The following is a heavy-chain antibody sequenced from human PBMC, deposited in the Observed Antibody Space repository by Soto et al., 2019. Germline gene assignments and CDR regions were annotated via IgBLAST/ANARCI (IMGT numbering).Heavy chain of an antibody. V-gene: IGHV1-18*01. D-gene: IGHD1-7*01. CDR2: ISADNCNT. CDR1: GYTFTSYG. Sequence: QVQLVQSGAEVKKPGASVKVSCKASGYTFTSYGISWVRQAPGQGLEWMGWISADNCNTNYAQKLQGRVTRTTDTSTSTANLELRSLRSDDTAGHYCAREENLGNWNCHCMDVRGEGSTVTVCS. J-gene: IGHJ6*02. CDR3: AREENLGNWNCHCMDV.